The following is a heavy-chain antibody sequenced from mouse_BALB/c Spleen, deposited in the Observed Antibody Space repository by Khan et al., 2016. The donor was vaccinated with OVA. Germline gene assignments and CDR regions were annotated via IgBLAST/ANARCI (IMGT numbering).Heavy chain of an antibody. Sequence: QLEESGPGLVKPSQSLSLTCTVTGYSITSDYARNWIRQFPGNKLEWMGFISYSGNTNYNPSLKSRISITRDTSKNQFFLQLNSVTTEDTARYYYARDDGGDFDYWGQGTTLTVSS. CDR2: ISYSGNT. V-gene: IGHV3-2*02. CDR3: ARDDGGDFDY. CDR1: GYSITSDYA. D-gene: IGHD2-3*01. J-gene: IGHJ2*01.